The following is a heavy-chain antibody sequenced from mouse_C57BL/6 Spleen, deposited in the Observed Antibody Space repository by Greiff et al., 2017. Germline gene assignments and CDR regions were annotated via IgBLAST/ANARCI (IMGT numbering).Heavy chain of an antibody. CDR2: ISNGGGST. J-gene: IGHJ4*01. Sequence: EVKVVESGGGLVQPGGSLKLSCAASGFTFSDYYMYWVRQTPEKRLEWVAYISNGGGSTYYPDTVKGRFTISRDNAKNTLYLQMSRLKSEDTAMYYCARHVGAMDYWGQGTSVTVSS. D-gene: IGHD4-1*01. V-gene: IGHV5-12*01. CDR1: GFTFSDYY. CDR3: ARHVGAMDY.